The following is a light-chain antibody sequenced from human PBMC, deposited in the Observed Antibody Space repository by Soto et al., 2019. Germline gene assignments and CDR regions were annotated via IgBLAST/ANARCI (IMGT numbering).Light chain of an antibody. J-gene: IGKJ4*01. CDR1: QSVGSY. Sequence: IVLTQSPDTLSWSLGERATLSCSASQSVGSYLGWYQQKAGQAPRLLMSDVSKRATGIPARFSGSGSGTDFTLTISRLEPEDAAVYYCQHRVTGVFFGGGTQVEIK. CDR2: DVS. V-gene: IGKV3-11*01. CDR3: QHRVTGVF.